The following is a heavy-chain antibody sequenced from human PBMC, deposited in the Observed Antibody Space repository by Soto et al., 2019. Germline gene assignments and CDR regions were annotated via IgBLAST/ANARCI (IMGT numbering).Heavy chain of an antibody. V-gene: IGHV3-21*01. CDR3: ARDPPLRAIDY. CDR2: ISSSSSYI. Sequence: EVQLVESGGGLVKPGGSLRLSCAASGFTFSSYSMNWVRQAPGEGLEWVSSISSSSSYIYYADSVKGRFTISRDNAKNSLYLQMNSLRAEDTAVYYCARDPPLRAIDYWGQGTLVTVSS. CDR1: GFTFSSYS. D-gene: IGHD5-12*01. J-gene: IGHJ4*02.